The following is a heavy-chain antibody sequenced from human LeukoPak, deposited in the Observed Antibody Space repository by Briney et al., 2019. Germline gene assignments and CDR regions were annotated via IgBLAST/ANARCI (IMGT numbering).Heavy chain of an antibody. Sequence: SETLSLTCTVSGGSISSYYWSWIRQPPGKGLEWIGYIYTSGSTNYNPSLKSRATISVDTSKNQFSLKLSSVTAADTAVYYCARHRSRQQGAVGLDYWGQGTLVTVSS. CDR3: ARHRSRQQGAVGLDY. J-gene: IGHJ4*02. CDR2: IYTSGST. CDR1: GGSISSYY. D-gene: IGHD6-13*01. V-gene: IGHV4-4*09.